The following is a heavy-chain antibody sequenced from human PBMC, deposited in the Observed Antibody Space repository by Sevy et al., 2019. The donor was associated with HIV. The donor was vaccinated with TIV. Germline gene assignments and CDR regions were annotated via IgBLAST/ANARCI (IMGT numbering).Heavy chain of an antibody. J-gene: IGHJ4*02. D-gene: IGHD3-22*01. CDR2: FDPEDDQT. Sequence: ASVKVSCKVSGNTLTEFAMHWVRQAPGKGLEWMGTFDPEDDQTIYAQNLQDRVTMTEETSTDTAFMELNGLRSDETAVYYYATTQDYCDSSAYPFDYWGQGTLVTVSS. V-gene: IGHV1-24*01. CDR3: ATTQDYCDSSAYPFDY. CDR1: GNTLTEFA.